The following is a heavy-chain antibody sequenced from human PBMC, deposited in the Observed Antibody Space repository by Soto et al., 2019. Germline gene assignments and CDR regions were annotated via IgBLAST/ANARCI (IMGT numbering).Heavy chain of an antibody. V-gene: IGHV4-34*01. CDR1: GGSFSGYY. CDR3: ARRELRRRNYESSGYPLYFDY. Sequence: QVQLQQWGAGLLKPSETLSLTCAVYGGSFSGYYWSWIRQPPGKGLEWIGEINHSGSTNYNPSLKSRVTTSVDTSKNQFSLKRSPVPAADTAVDYCARRELRRRNYESSGYPLYFDYWGQGTLVTVSA. CDR2: INHSGST. J-gene: IGHJ4*02. D-gene: IGHD3-22*01.